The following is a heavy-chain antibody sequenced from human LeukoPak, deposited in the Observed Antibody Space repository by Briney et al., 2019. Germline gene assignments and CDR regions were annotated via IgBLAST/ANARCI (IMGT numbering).Heavy chain of an antibody. Sequence: SETLSLTCTVSGGSISSGSYYWRWIRQPAGKGLEWIGRIYTSGSTNYNPSLKSRVTISVDTSKNQFSLKLNSVTAADTAVYYCARGGDGYVGYFDYWGQGTLVTVSS. CDR1: GGSISSGSYY. J-gene: IGHJ4*02. V-gene: IGHV4-61*02. CDR2: IYTSGST. D-gene: IGHD5-24*01. CDR3: ARGGDGYVGYFDY.